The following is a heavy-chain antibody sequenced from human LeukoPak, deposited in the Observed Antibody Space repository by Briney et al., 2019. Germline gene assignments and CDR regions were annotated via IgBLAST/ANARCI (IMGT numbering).Heavy chain of an antibody. CDR2: ISAYNGNT. V-gene: IGHV1-18*01. D-gene: IGHD6-13*01. Sequence: ASVKVSCKASGYTFTSYGISWVRQAPGEGLEWMGWISAYNGNTNYAQKLQGRVTMTTDTSTSTAYMELRSLRSDDTAVYYCARSQISWYYFDYWGQGTLVTVSS. CDR1: GYTFTSYG. J-gene: IGHJ4*02. CDR3: ARSQISWYYFDY.